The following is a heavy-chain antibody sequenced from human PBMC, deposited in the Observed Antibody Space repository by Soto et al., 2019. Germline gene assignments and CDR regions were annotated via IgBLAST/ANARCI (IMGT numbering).Heavy chain of an antibody. CDR1: GDTFSSYA. J-gene: IGHJ6*02. CDR3: ARDPKDPETYSYGLDV. CDR2: IIPMFGAS. Sequence: QVQLVQSGAEVKKPGSSVKVSCKASGDTFSSYAISWVRQAPGQGLEWMGGIIPMFGASTYAQKFQARVTFTADESTVTAYMELSSLRSDDTAVYYCARDPKDPETYSYGLDVWGQGTTVTVSS. V-gene: IGHV1-69*12.